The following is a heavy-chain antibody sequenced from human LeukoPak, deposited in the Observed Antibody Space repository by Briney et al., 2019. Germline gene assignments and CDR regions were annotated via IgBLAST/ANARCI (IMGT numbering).Heavy chain of an antibody. V-gene: IGHV3-30-3*01. CDR3: ARGGALLWFGASFDY. CDR1: GFTFNTYT. CDR2: ISNDGSNK. J-gene: IGHJ4*02. D-gene: IGHD3-10*01. Sequence: GRSLRLSCAASGFTFNTYTMHWVRQAPDRGLEWVAAISNDGSNKFYVDSVKGRFTISRDNSKNTLYLQMNSLRAEDTAVYYCARGGALLWFGASFDYWGQGTLVTVSS.